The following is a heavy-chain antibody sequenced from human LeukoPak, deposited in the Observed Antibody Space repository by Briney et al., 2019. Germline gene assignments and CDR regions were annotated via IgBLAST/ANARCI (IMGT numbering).Heavy chain of an antibody. D-gene: IGHD6-13*01. CDR3: VRDKGRYGGIAAAY. Sequence: GGSLRLSCAASGFTFSRDWMHWVRQAPGKGLVWVSRISSDGSSTIYADSVKGRFTISRDNAKNTLYLQMNSLRADDTALFYCVRDKGRYGGIAAAYWGQGTLVTVSS. V-gene: IGHV3-74*01. J-gene: IGHJ4*02. CDR1: GFTFSRDW. CDR2: ISSDGSST.